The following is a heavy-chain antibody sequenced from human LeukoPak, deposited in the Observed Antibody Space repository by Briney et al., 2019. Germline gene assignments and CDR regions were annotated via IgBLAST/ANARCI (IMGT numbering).Heavy chain of an antibody. CDR1: GFTFDDYA. V-gene: IGHV3-9*01. CDR2: ISWNSGSI. Sequence: GKSLRLSCAASGFTFDDYAMHWVRQAPGKGLEWVSGISWNSGSIGYADSVKGRLTISRENAKNSLYLPMNRLRAEDTALYYCAKDLGGSSWSYYYYGMDVWGQGTTVTVSS. D-gene: IGHD6-13*01. CDR3: AKDLGGSSWSYYYYGMDV. J-gene: IGHJ6*02.